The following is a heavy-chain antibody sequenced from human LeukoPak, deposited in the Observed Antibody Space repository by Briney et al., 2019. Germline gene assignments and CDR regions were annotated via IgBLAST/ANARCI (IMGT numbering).Heavy chain of an antibody. Sequence: GGSLRLSCVVSGFTFSNYSMNWVRQAPGKGLEWVSSISRSSSLYYADSVKGRFTISRDNAKNSLYLQMNSLRAEDTAVYYCARHRTASDYWGQGTLVTVSS. D-gene: IGHD3-16*02. V-gene: IGHV3-21*01. CDR1: GFTFSNYS. CDR2: ISRSSSL. CDR3: ARHRTASDY. J-gene: IGHJ4*02.